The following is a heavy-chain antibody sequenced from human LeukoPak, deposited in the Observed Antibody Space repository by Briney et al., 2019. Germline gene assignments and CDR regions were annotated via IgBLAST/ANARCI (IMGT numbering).Heavy chain of an antibody. CDR1: GFTFSSYG. D-gene: IGHD2-8*01. V-gene: IGHV3-33*01. Sequence: GGSLRLSCAASGFTFSSYGTHWVRQAPGKGLEWVAVIWYDGSNKYYADSVKGRFTISRDNSKNTLYLQMNSLRAEDTAVYYCARDHRTWYYYYGMDVWGQGTTVTVSS. CDR2: IWYDGSNK. J-gene: IGHJ6*02. CDR3: ARDHRTWYYYYGMDV.